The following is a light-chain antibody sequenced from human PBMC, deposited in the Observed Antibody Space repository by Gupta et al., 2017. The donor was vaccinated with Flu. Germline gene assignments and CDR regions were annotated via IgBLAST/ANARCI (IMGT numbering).Light chain of an antibody. J-gene: IGLJ2*01. CDR1: SINVGSLRF. CDR3: SAFEGSDNCEV. V-gene: IGLV2-11*01. Sequence: TISCTGPSINVGSLRFVSWYQHHPGPAPRRIMYDVSKRPSGIPGRFSGSKSGATASLSINGLQAEEEADYYCSAFEGSDNCEVFGGGTKLTVL. CDR2: DVS.